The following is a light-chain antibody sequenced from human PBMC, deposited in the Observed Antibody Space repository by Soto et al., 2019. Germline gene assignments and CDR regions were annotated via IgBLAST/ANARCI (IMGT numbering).Light chain of an antibody. CDR3: QSYDSTLSGYV. J-gene: IGLJ1*01. Sequence: QSVLTQPPSVSGAPGQRVTISCTGSSSNIGAGYDVHWYQQLPGTAPKLLIYGNNNRPSGVPDRFSVSKSGTSASLAITGLQAEDEADYYCQSYDSTLSGYVFGTGTNLTVL. CDR2: GNN. V-gene: IGLV1-40*01. CDR1: SSNIGAGYD.